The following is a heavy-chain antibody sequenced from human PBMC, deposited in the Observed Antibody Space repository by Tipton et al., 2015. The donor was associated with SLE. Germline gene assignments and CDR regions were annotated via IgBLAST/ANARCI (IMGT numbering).Heavy chain of an antibody. CDR1: GGSISSYY. CDR2: IYYSGST. D-gene: IGHD6-6*01. V-gene: IGHV4-59*12. Sequence: TLSLTCTVSGGSISSYYWSWIRQPPGKGLEWIGYIYYSGSTNYNPSLKSRVTISVDRSKNQFSLKLSSVTAADTAVYYCARGRGSSSSGHYWGQVTLVTVSS. CDR3: ARGRGSSSSGHY. J-gene: IGHJ4*02.